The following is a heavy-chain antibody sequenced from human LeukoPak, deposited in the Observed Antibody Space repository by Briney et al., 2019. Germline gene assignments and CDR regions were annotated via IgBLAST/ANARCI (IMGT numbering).Heavy chain of an antibody. Sequence: PSETLSLTCTVSGYSISSGYYWGWIRPPPGKGLEWLGSMHPTGVSYYNPSLKSRVSVSLDTSKNQLSLKLISVTAADTAVYYCARRGYQPPHYYVDVWGKGTAVTVSS. V-gene: IGHV4-38-2*02. CDR1: GYSISSGYY. J-gene: IGHJ6*03. CDR3: ARRGYQPPHYYVDV. CDR2: MHPTGVS. D-gene: IGHD2-2*01.